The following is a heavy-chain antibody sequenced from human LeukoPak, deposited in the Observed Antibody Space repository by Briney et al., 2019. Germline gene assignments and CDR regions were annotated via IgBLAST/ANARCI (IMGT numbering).Heavy chain of an antibody. V-gene: IGHV1-69*05. CDR3: AAQPGRYCSGGSCSLDY. D-gene: IGHD2-15*01. J-gene: IGHJ4*02. CDR1: GGTFSSYA. Sequence: SSVKVSCKASGGTFSSYAISWVRQAPGQGLEWMGGIIPIFGTANYAQKFQGRVTITTDESTSTAYMELSSLRSEDTAVYYCAAQPGRYCSGGSCSLDYWGQGTLVTVSS. CDR2: IIPIFGTA.